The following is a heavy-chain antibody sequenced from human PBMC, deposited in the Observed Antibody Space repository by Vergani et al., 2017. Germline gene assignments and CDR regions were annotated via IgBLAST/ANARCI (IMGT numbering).Heavy chain of an antibody. Sequence: EVQLVQSGAEVKKPSESLIISCQISGYTFTDYWIGWVRQRPGKGLEWMGIFYPGDSDTRYSPSCEGQVTFSVDKSITTAYLHWSSLKASDTATYYCARLDNPRYFDSWGQGTLVTVSS. D-gene: IGHD2-2*03. V-gene: IGHV5-51*03. CDR1: GYTFTDYW. CDR2: FYPGDSDT. CDR3: ARLDNPRYFDS. J-gene: IGHJ4*02.